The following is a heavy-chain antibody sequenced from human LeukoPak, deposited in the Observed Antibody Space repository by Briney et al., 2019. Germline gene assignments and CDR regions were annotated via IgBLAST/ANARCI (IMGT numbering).Heavy chain of an antibody. Sequence: SETLSLTCAVYGGPFSGYYWSWVRQPPGKGLEWIGEINHSGSTNYNPSLKSRVTISVDTSKNQFSLKLSSVTAADTAVYYCARLPRRVVGATQYFQRWGQGTLVTVSS. D-gene: IGHD1-26*01. J-gene: IGHJ1*01. CDR1: GGPFSGYY. V-gene: IGHV4-34*01. CDR2: INHSGST. CDR3: ARLPRRVVGATQYFQR.